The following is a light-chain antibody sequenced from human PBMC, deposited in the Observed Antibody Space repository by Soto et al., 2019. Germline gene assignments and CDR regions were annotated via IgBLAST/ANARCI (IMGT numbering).Light chain of an antibody. J-gene: IGKJ2*01. CDR1: QSLVHSDGNTY. V-gene: IGKV2-30*02. Sequence: DVVMTQSPVSLPVTLGQPASISCRSSQSLVHSDGNTYLNWFQQRPGQSPRRLIYKVSNRDSGVPDIFSGSGSGTDFTLKISRVEAEDVGVYYCMQGTHWPPYTFGQGTKLEIK. CDR2: KVS. CDR3: MQGTHWPPYT.